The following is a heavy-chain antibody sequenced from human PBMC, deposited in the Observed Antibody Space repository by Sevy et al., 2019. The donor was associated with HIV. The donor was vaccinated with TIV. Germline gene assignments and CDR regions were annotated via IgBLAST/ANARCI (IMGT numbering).Heavy chain of an antibody. J-gene: IGHJ4*02. CDR1: GGSISSTTDY. CDR2: IYYSGST. Sequence: SETLSLTCTVSGGSISSTTDYWGWIRQPPGKGLEWIASIYYSGSTYYNVSLESRVTISVDMSENQFSLRLSSVTAADTAVYYCARHGGIAVATLDYWGQGTLVTVSS. V-gene: IGHV4-39*01. CDR3: ARHGGIAVATLDY. D-gene: IGHD6-19*01.